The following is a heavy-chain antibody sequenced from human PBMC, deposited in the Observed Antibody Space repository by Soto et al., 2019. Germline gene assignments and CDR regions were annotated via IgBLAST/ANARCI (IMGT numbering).Heavy chain of an antibody. CDR2: ISGSGGST. J-gene: IGHJ2*01. Sequence: GGSLRLSCAASGFTFSSFAMSWVRQAPGKGLEWVSAISGSGGSTYYADSVKGRFTISRDNSKNTLYLQMNSLRAEDTAVYYCASSTVTTVRYFDLWGRGTLVTVSS. V-gene: IGHV3-23*01. D-gene: IGHD4-17*01. CDR3: ASSTVTTVRYFDL. CDR1: GFTFSSFA.